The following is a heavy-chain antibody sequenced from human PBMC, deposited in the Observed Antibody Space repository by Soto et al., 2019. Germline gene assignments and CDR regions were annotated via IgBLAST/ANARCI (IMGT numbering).Heavy chain of an antibody. J-gene: IGHJ4*02. CDR2: ISAYNGNT. D-gene: IGHD4-17*01. V-gene: IGHV1-18*01. CDR3: ARDLDSMTTVTPNFDY. CDR1: GYTFTSYG. Sequence: ASVKVSCKASGYTFTSYGISWVRQAPGQGLEWMGWISAYNGNTNYAQKLQGRVTMTTDTSTSTAYMELRSLRSDDTALYYCARDLDSMTTVTPNFDYWGQGTLVTVSS.